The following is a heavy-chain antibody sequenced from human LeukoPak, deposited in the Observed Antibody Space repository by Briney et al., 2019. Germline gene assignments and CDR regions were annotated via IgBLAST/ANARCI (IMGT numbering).Heavy chain of an antibody. V-gene: IGHV3-33*01. Sequence: PGRSLRLSCAASGFTFSISGMHWVRQAPGKGLEWVTTIWYDGSNKYYADSVKGRFTVSRDNSKNTLYLQMNNLRAEDTAIYYCARELRDHNSGWYILDLWGQGTLVTVSS. J-gene: IGHJ5*02. CDR3: ARELRDHNSGWYILDL. CDR2: IWYDGSNK. CDR1: GFTFSISG. D-gene: IGHD6-19*01.